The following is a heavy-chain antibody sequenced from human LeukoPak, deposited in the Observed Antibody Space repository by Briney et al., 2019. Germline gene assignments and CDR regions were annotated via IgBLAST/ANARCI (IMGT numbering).Heavy chain of an antibody. V-gene: IGHV3-21*01. Sequence: GGSLRLSCAASGFTFSSYSMNWVRQAPGKGLEWVSSISSSSSYIYYADSVKGRFTISRDNAKNSLYLQMNSLRAEDTAVYYCARATLGPTIFGLVIIRDAFDIWGQGTMVTVSS. CDR3: ARATLGPTIFGLVIIRDAFDI. CDR2: ISSSSSYI. D-gene: IGHD3-3*01. J-gene: IGHJ3*02. CDR1: GFTFSSYS.